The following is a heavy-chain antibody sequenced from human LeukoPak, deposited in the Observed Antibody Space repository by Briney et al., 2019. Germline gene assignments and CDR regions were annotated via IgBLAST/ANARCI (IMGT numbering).Heavy chain of an antibody. CDR2: ISGSGGST. D-gene: IGHD3-3*01. J-gene: IGHJ6*03. Sequence: GGSLRLSCAASGFTFSSYAMSWVRQAPGKGLEWVSAISGSGGSTYYADSVKGRFTICRDNSKNTLCLQMNSLRAEDTAVYYCARWVNYDFWSGPPFYYYMDVWGKGTTVTVSS. CDR3: ARWVNYDFWSGPPFYYYMDV. CDR1: GFTFSSYA. V-gene: IGHV3-23*01.